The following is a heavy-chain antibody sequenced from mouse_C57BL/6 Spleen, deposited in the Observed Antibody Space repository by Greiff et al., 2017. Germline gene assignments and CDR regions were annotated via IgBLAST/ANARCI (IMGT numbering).Heavy chain of an antibody. D-gene: IGHD2-1*01. CDR1: GYTFTSYW. CDR2: IHPNSGST. CDR3: ARSGGNSWFAY. Sequence: QVQLKQSGAELVKPGASVKLSCKASGYTFTSYWMHWVKQRPGQGLEWIGMIHPNSGSTNYNEKFKSKATLTVDKSSSTAYMQLSSLTSEDSAVYYCARSGGNSWFAYWGLGTLVTVSA. V-gene: IGHV1-64*01. J-gene: IGHJ3*01.